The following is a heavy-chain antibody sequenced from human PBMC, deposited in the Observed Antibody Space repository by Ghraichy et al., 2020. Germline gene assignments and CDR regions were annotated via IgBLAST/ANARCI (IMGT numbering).Heavy chain of an antibody. CDR1: GFTFSSYG. CDR2: IWYDGSNK. V-gene: IGHV3-33*01. D-gene: IGHD3-22*01. J-gene: IGHJ4*02. Sequence: LSLTCAASGFTFSSYGMHWVRQAPGKGLEWVAVIWYDGSNKYYADSVKGRFTISRDNSKNTLYLQMNSLRAEDTAVYYCARDGTYYYDSSGSPAFDYWGQGTLVTVSS. CDR3: ARDGTYYYDSSGSPAFDY.